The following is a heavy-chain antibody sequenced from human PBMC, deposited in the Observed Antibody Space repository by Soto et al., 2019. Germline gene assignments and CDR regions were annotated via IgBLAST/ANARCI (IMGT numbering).Heavy chain of an antibody. V-gene: IGHV1-46*01. CDR3: ARGSAYSSSWYRGGMDV. D-gene: IGHD6-13*01. Sequence: GASVKVSCKASGYTFTSYYMHWVRQAPGQGLEWMGIINPSGGSTSYAQKFQGRVTMTRDTSTSTVYMELSSLRSEDTAVYYCARGSAYSSSWYRGGMDVWGQGTTVTVSS. J-gene: IGHJ6*02. CDR1: GYTFTSYY. CDR2: INPSGGST.